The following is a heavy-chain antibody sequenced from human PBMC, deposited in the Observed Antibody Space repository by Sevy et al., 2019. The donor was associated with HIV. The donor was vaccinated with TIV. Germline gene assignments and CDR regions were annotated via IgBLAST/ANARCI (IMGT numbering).Heavy chain of an antibody. J-gene: IGHJ4*02. V-gene: IGHV3-23*01. CDR2: ISASGGYT. D-gene: IGHD6-25*01. Sequence: GGSLRLSCAVSAFTFNSYVMSWDRQAPGKGLEWVSTISASGGYTYYADSVKGRLTISRDNSKNTVYLQMNSLRAEDTAIYYCAKETIRGYYWGQGTVVTVSS. CDR1: AFTFNSYV. CDR3: AKETIRGYY.